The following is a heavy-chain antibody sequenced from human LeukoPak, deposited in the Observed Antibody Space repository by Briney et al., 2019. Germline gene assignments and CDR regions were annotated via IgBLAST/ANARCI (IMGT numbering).Heavy chain of an antibody. CDR3: ARDRLRHFDP. Sequence: SETLSLTCTVSGGSISSYYWSWIRQPPGKGLEWIGYIYYSGSTNYNPSLKGRVTISVDTSKNQFSLKLSSVTAADTAVYYCARDRLRHFDPWGQGTLVTVSS. CDR2: IYYSGST. J-gene: IGHJ5*02. D-gene: IGHD4-17*01. V-gene: IGHV4-59*01. CDR1: GGSISSYY.